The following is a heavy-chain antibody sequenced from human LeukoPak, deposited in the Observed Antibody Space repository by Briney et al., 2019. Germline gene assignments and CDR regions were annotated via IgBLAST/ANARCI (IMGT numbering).Heavy chain of an antibody. J-gene: IGHJ4*02. V-gene: IGHV4-59*08. CDR1: GGSISVYY. Sequence: SETLSLTCTVSGGSISVYYWSWIRQPPGKGLEWIGYIYYSGSTNYNPSLKSRVTISVDTSKNQFSLKLSSVTAADTAVYYCARHLLYLGELSFDYWGQGTLATVSS. CDR2: IYYSGST. CDR3: ARHLLYLGELSFDY. D-gene: IGHD3-16*02.